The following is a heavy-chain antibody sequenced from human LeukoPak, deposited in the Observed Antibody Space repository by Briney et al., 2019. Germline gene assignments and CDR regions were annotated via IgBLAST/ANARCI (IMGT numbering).Heavy chain of an antibody. D-gene: IGHD6-13*01. CDR1: GASISNYY. J-gene: IGHJ4*02. CDR2: IYYSWST. CDR3: ARVGIAAAGTGGEIDY. Sequence: SETLSLTCTVSGASISNYYWSWIRQPPGKGLEWIGYIYYSWSTNHNPSLKSRVTISVDTSKNQFSLKLSSVTAADTAVYYCARVGIAAAGTGGEIDYWGQGTLVTVSS. V-gene: IGHV4-59*12.